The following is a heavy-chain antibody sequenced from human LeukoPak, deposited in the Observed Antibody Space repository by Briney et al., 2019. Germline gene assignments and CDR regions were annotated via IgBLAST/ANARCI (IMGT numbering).Heavy chain of an antibody. CDR1: GYTFKNYG. J-gene: IGHJ4*02. CDR2: VGVYNGKT. V-gene: IGHV1-18*01. D-gene: IGHD2-2*01. CDR3: ARGHKGAIVVVPAAEYYFDY. Sequence: ASVKVSCKASGYTFKNYGISWVRQAPGQGLEWMGWVGVYNGKTKSAQNLQGRVSLTTDTSTTTAYMELRGLTSDDTAVYYCARGHKGAIVVVPAAEYYFDYWGQGTLVTVSS.